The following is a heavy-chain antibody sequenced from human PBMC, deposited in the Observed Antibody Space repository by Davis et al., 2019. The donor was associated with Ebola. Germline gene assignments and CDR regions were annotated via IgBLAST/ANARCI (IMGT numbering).Heavy chain of an antibody. Sequence: GESLKISCAASGFTFSSYGMHWVRQAPGKGLEWLSVISGNGGYTHYADSAKGRFSISRDNSKNTLYMQMNGLRAEDTAVYYCAKVQYSNYVTFDYWGQGTLVTVSS. CDR2: ISGNGGYT. D-gene: IGHD4-11*01. V-gene: IGHV3-23*01. CDR1: GFTFSSYG. J-gene: IGHJ5*01. CDR3: AKVQYSNYVTFDY.